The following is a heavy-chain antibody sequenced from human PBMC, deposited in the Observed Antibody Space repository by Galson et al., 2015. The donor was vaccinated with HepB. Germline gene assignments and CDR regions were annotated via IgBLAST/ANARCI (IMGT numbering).Heavy chain of an antibody. CDR3: ARPGAIVGAPDY. J-gene: IGHJ4*02. V-gene: IGHV3-30-3*01. Sequence: SLRLSCAASGFTFSSYAMHWVRQAPGKGLEWVAVISYDGSNKYYADSVKGRFTISRDNSKNTLYLQMNSLRAEDTAVYYCARPGAIVGAPDYWGQGTLVTVSS. D-gene: IGHD1-26*01. CDR2: ISYDGSNK. CDR1: GFTFSSYA.